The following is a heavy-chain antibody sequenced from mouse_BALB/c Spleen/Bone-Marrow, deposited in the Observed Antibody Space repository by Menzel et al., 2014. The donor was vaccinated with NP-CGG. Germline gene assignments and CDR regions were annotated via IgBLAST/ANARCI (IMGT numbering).Heavy chain of an antibody. J-gene: IGHJ4*01. Sequence: LVESGAELAKPGASVKMSCKASGYTFTSYWMHWVKQGPGQGLEWIGYINPSTGYTEYNQKFKDKATLTADKSSSTAYMQLSSLTSEDSAVYYCARPPYYYGSSYDAMDYWGQGTSVTVSS. CDR2: INPSTGYT. V-gene: IGHV1-7*01. CDR3: ARPPYYYGSSYDAMDY. CDR1: GYTFTSYW. D-gene: IGHD1-1*01.